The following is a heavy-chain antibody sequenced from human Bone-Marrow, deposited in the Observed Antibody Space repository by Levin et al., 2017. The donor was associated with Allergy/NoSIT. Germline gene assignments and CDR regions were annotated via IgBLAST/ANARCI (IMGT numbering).Heavy chain of an antibody. D-gene: IGHD6-13*01. V-gene: IGHV3-21*01. CDR1: GFTFSSYS. Sequence: GESLKISCAASGFTFSSYSMNWVRQAPGKGLEWVSSISSSSSYIYYADSVKGRFTISRDNAKNSLYLQMNSLRAEDTAVYYCARRSIAAAEADPWGQGTLVTVSS. J-gene: IGHJ5*02. CDR2: ISSSSSYI. CDR3: ARRSIAAAEADP.